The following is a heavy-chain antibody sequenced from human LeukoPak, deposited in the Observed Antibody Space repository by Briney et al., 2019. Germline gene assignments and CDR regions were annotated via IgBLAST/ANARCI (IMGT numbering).Heavy chain of an antibody. J-gene: IGHJ3*02. Sequence: GGSLRLSCAASGFTVSSNYMSWVRQAPGKGLKWVSVIYSGGSTYYAAPVKGRCTISRDNSKNPLYLQMSSLRAEDTAVYYCARGDRSSTSCYTHYAFDIWGRGTMVTVSS. CDR2: IYSGGST. CDR1: GFTVSSNY. V-gene: IGHV3-66*02. CDR3: ARGDRSSTSCYTHYAFDI. D-gene: IGHD2-2*02.